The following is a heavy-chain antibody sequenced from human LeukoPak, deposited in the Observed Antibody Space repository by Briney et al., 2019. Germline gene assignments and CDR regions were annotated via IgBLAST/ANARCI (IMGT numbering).Heavy chain of an antibody. CDR1: GGSFSGYY. CDR3: ARVPAAIAYYDFWSGYSIPDY. D-gene: IGHD3-3*01. Sequence: PSETLSLTCAVYGGSFSGYYWSWIRQPPGKGLEWIGEINHSGSTNYNPSLKSRVTISVDTSKNQFSLKLSSVTAADTAVYYCARVPAAIAYYDFWSGYSIPDYWGQGTLVTVSS. CDR2: INHSGST. J-gene: IGHJ4*02. V-gene: IGHV4-34*01.